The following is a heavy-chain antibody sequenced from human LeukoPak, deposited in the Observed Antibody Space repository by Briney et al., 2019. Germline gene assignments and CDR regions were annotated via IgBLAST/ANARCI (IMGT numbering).Heavy chain of an antibody. CDR2: IYHTGST. CDR3: ANYDGAPRS. V-gene: IGHV4-59*08. J-gene: IGHJ4*02. Sequence: SETLSLTCSVSGVPIRTYYWTWFRQPPEKGLEWIGYIYHTGSTNYNPSLKSRVTLSIDTSRSQFSLRLTSVTAADTAVYYCANYDGAPRSWGQGTLVTVSS. CDR1: GVPIRTYY. D-gene: IGHD3-16*01.